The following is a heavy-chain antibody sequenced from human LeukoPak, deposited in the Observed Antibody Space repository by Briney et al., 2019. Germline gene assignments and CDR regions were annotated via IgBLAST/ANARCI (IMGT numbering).Heavy chain of an antibody. D-gene: IGHD2-2*01. J-gene: IGHJ3*02. CDR2: IKSKTDGGTT. CDR3: RFTNYCSSTSCLIDAFDI. V-gene: IGHV3-15*01. CDR1: GFTFSNAW. Sequence: GGSLRLSCAASGFTFSNAWMSWVRQAPGKGLEWVGRIKSKTDGGTTDYAAPVKGRFTISRDDSKNTLYLQMNSLKTEDTAVYYCRFTNYCSSTSCLIDAFDIWGQGTMVTVSS.